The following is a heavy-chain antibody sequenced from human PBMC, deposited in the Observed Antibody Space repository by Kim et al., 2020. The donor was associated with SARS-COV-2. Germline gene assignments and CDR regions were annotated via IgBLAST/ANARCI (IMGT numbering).Heavy chain of an antibody. J-gene: IGHJ4*02. V-gene: IGHV4-59*01. CDR2: IYYSGST. Sequence: SETLSLTCTVSGGSISSYYWSWIRQPPGKGLEWIGYIYYSGSTNYNPSLKSRVTISVDTSKNQFSLKLSSVTAADTAVYYCARDAGAPGYFDYWGQGTLVTVSS. D-gene: IGHD3-10*01. CDR3: ARDAGAPGYFDY. CDR1: GGSISSYY.